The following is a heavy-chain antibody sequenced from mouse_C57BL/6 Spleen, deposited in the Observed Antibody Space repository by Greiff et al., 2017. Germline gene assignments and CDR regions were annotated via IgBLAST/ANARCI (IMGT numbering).Heavy chain of an antibody. Sequence: EVKLVESGPGMVKPSQSLSLTCTVTGYSITSGYDWHWIRHFPGNKLEWMGYISYSGSTNYNPSLKSRISITHDTSKNHFFLKLNSVTTEDTATYYCARGVTTSGAYWGQGTLVTVSA. D-gene: IGHD2-2*01. J-gene: IGHJ3*01. CDR3: ARGVTTSGAY. CDR1: GYSITSGYD. CDR2: ISYSGST. V-gene: IGHV3-1*01.